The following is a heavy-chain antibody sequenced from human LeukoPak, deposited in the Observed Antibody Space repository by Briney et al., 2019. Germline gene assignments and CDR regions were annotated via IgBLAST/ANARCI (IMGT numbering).Heavy chain of an antibody. CDR2: IYHSGST. V-gene: IGHV4-38-2*02. CDR1: GYSISSGYY. CDR3: ARVGRSSFYYYYMDV. Sequence: SETPSLTCTVSGYSISSGYYWGWIRQPPGKGLEWIGSIYHSGSTYYNPSLKSRVTMSVDTSKNQFSLKLSSVTAADTAVYYCARVGRSSFYYYYMDVWGKGTTVTVSS. J-gene: IGHJ6*03. D-gene: IGHD1-26*01.